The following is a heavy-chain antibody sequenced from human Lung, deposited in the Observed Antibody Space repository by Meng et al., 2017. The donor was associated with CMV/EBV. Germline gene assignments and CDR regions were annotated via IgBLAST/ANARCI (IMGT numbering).Heavy chain of an antibody. V-gene: IGHV3-53*01. CDR2: IYSGGGT. D-gene: IGHD5-18*01. J-gene: IGHJ6*02. Sequence: GGSLRLSCAASGFTVSSNSMNWVRQAPGKGLEWVSLIYSGGGTYYADSVKGRFTISRDNFKNTLYLQMNSLRAEDTAVYYCARVLTAHHYYGMDVWGQGTMVTVSS. CDR1: GFTVSSNS. CDR3: ARVLTAHHYYGMDV.